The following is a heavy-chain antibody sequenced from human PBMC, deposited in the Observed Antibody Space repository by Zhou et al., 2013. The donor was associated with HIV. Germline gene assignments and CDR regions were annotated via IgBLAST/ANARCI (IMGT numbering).Heavy chain of an antibody. D-gene: IGHD4-17*01. J-gene: IGHJ4*02. CDR2: VSPSSGGT. V-gene: IGHV1-2*02. CDR1: GYSFTGYY. Sequence: QVQLVQSGAEVKKPGASVKVSCKASGYSFTGYYMHWVRQAPGQGLEWMGWVSPSSGGTHFAQEFQGRVTMTRDTSSSTAYMELRSLRSDDTAVYYCSEGVPDDYGDSYFDYWGQGTLVTVSS. CDR3: SEGVPDDYGDSYFDY.